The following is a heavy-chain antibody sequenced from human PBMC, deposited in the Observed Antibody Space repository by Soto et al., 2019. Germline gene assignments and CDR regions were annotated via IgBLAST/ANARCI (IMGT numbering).Heavy chain of an antibody. D-gene: IGHD2-21*01. Sequence: QVHLVQSGAEVKEPGSSVRLSCKASGGTFANFIMNWVRQTPGQGLEWMGGIVPMLGTPTYAEKFKGRVTISATASTSTAYMGCTGLTSEDRATYYCAILGSCGSSRRPCSGLDRWGQGTMV. CDR1: GGTFANFI. CDR3: AILGSCGSSRRPCSGLDR. J-gene: IGHJ3*01. CDR2: IVPMLGTP. V-gene: IGHV1-69*01.